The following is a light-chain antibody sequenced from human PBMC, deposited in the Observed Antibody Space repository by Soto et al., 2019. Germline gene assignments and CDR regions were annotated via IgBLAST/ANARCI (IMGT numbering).Light chain of an antibody. CDR1: QSVSSN. CDR2: GAS. CDR3: QQYNNWPPDRT. J-gene: IGKJ1*01. Sequence: EIVMTQSPATLSVSPGERATLSCRASQSVSSNLAWYQQKPGQAPRLLIYGASTKATCIPARFSGSGSGTEFTLTLSSLQSEDFAIYYCQQYNNWPPDRTFGQGTKVEIK. V-gene: IGKV3-15*01.